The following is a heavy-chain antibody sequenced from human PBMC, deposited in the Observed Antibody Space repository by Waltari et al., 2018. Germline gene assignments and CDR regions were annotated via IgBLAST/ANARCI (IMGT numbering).Heavy chain of an antibody. V-gene: IGHV4-34*01. CDR2: MHPSGST. J-gene: IGHJ4*02. CDR1: GGSFSGYY. Sequence: QVQLQQWGAGLLKPSETLSLTCAVYGGSFSGYYGSWIRQPPGKGLEWIGEMHPSGSTRYNPSLQGRVTILVDTPKTQWSLKLSSVTAADTAVYYCARGPDHAKTGYWGQGTLVTVSS. CDR3: ARGPDHAKTGY.